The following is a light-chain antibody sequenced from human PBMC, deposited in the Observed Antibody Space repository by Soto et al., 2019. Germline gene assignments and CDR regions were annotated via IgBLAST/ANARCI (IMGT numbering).Light chain of an antibody. Sequence: QSALTQPASVSGSPGQSITISCTGTNSDVGVYNYVSWYQQHPGKAPKLMIYEVSNRPSGVSHRFSGSKSGNTASLTISGLQAEDEGDYYCSSYTSSGTVLFGGGTKLTVL. CDR1: NSDVGVYNY. V-gene: IGLV2-14*01. CDR3: SSYTSSGTVL. CDR2: EVS. J-gene: IGLJ2*01.